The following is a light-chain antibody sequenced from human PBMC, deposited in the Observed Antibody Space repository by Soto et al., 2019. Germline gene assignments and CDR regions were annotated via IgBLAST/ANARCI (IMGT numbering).Light chain of an antibody. J-gene: IGKJ1*01. CDR2: GAS. CDR3: QQYNNWSPAWT. Sequence: EIVLTQSPGTLSLSPGERATLSCRASQSVSSNLAWYQQKPGQAPRLLIYGASTRATDIPARFSGSGSGTEFTLTITSLQSEDFAFYYCQQYNNWSPAWTFGQGTKVEIK. CDR1: QSVSSN. V-gene: IGKV3-15*01.